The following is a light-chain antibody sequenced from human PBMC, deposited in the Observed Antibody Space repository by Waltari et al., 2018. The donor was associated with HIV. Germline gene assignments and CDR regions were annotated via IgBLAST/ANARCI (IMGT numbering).Light chain of an antibody. J-gene: IGKJ1*01. CDR3: QQHNSYSWT. CDR1: QSISSL. V-gene: IGKV1-5*03. Sequence: DNQMNQSPSPLSATVGARVTITCRASQSISSLLDWYQQKSGKAPEPLIYKASSLESGVPSRFSGSGSGTEFTLTISSLQPDDFATYYCQQHNSYSWTFGQGTKVELK. CDR2: KAS.